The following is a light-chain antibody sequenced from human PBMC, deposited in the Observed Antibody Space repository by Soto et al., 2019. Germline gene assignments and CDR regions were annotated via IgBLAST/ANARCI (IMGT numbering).Light chain of an antibody. CDR2: GAS. V-gene: IGKV3-20*01. J-gene: IGKJ2*01. Sequence: EIVLTQSPGTLSLSPGERATLSCRASQSVSSSYLAWYQQKPGQAPRLLIYGASSRATGIPDRFSGSGSGTDFTLTISRLEPEDFAVYYCQQYGSSPRSNPGRTFGQGTKLEIK. CDR3: QQYGSSPRSNPGRT. CDR1: QSVSSSY.